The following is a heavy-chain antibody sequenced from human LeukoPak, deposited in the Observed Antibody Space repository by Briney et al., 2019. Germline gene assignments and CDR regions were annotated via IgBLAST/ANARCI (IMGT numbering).Heavy chain of an antibody. J-gene: IGHJ4*02. CDR3: ARVQGSGWYPY. CDR1: GGSISSNY. D-gene: IGHD6-19*01. V-gene: IGHV4-4*07. Sequence: SETLSLTCTVSGGSISSNYWSWIRQPAGEGLEWIGRIHSSGSTNYNPSLKSRVTVSVDTSKNQFSLRLSSVTAADAAVYYCARVQGSGWYPYWGQGTLVTVSS. CDR2: IHSSGST.